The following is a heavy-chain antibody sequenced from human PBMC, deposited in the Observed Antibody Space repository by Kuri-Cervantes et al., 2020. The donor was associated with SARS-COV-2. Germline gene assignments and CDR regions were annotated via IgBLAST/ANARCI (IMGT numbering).Heavy chain of an antibody. J-gene: IGHJ4*02. CDR2: ISSSSSYI. CDR3: ARSAARALDY. CDR1: GFTFSSYS. V-gene: IGHV3-21*01. Sequence: GESLKISCAASGFTFSSYSMNWVRQAPGKGLEWVSSISSSSSYIYYADSVKGRFTISRDNAKNSLYLQMNSLRAEDTAVYYCARSAARALDYWGQGTLVTVSS. D-gene: IGHD6-6*01.